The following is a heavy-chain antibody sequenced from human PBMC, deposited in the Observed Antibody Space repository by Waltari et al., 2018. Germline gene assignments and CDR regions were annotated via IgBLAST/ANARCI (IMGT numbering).Heavy chain of an antibody. Sequence: QLHLQESGPGLVTPSEPLYLTCTVSNASISSGAYYWGWIRQPPGKGLEWMGNVYYSGGTYYNPSLESRIAISVDTSRNQFFLSLTSVTAADTAVYYCARAECSSSSCFFFSGFDPWGQGMQVTVSS. CDR1: NASISSGAYY. V-gene: IGHV4-39*01. CDR3: ARAECSSSSCFFFSGFDP. J-gene: IGHJ5*02. D-gene: IGHD2-2*01. CDR2: VYYSGGT.